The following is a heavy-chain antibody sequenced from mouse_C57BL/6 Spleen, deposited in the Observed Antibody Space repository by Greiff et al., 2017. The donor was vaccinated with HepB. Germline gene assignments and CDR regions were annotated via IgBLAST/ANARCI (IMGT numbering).Heavy chain of an antibody. Sequence: EVHLVESGGGLVKPGGSLKLSCAASGFTFSSYAMSWVRPTPEKRLEWVATISDGGSYTYYPDNVKGRFTISRDNAKNNLYLQMSHLKSEDTAMYYCARAPMDYWGQGTSVTVSS. CDR1: GFTFSSYA. J-gene: IGHJ4*01. V-gene: IGHV5-4*01. CDR3: ARAPMDY. CDR2: ISDGGSYT.